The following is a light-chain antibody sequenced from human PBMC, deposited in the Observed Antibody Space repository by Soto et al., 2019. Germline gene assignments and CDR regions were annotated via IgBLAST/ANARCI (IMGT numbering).Light chain of an antibody. CDR3: SSYKSSSTYV. CDR2: EVS. V-gene: IGLV2-14*01. J-gene: IGLJ1*01. Sequence: QSVLTQPASVSGSPGQSITISCTGTSSDVGGYNYVSWYQQHPGKAPKLMIYEVSNRPSGVSNRFSGSKSGNTASLTISGLQAEDEADYYCSSYKSSSTYVFGTGTQATVL. CDR1: SSDVGGYNY.